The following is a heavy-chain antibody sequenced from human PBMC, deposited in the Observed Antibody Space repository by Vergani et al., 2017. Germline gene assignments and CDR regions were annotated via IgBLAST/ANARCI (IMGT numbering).Heavy chain of an antibody. D-gene: IGHD3-16*01. CDR2: IQFDGSNQ. CDR1: GFTLSNYD. Sequence: QVQLVESGGGVVQRGGSLRLSCATSGFTLSNYDMQWIRQGLGKGLGFVAFIQFDGSNQYYADSVKGRFTLSRDFSKNTLYLQMNSLRTDDTATYYCAKHFRGWGIDYWGQGTQVIVSS. V-gene: IGHV3-30*02. CDR3: AKHFRGWGIDY. J-gene: IGHJ4*02.